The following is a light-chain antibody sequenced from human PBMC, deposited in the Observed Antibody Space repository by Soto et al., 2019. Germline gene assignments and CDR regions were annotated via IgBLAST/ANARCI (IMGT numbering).Light chain of an antibody. CDR2: GNS. J-gene: IGLJ2*01. V-gene: IGLV1-40*01. CDR3: QAYDSSLGGSV. CDR1: SSNIGAGYD. Sequence: QYVLTQPPSVSGAPGQRVTISCTGSSSNIGAGYDVHWYQQLPGTAPKLLIYGNSNRPSGVPDRFSGSKSGTSASLAITGLQAEDEADYYCQAYDSSLGGSVFGGGTKLTVL.